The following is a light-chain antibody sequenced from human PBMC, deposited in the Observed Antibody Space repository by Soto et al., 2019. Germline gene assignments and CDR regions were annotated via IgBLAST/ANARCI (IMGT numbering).Light chain of an antibody. Sequence: QSGLTQTASVSGSPGQSITMSCTGSRSDVGGYNLVSWYQQHPGKAPKLLISDDNKRPSGVSDRFSGCKSVNTASLTISGLQAEDEGDYYCSSYAGRITLVFGGGTKLTVL. CDR2: DDN. CDR1: RSDVGGYNL. CDR3: SSYAGRITLV. V-gene: IGLV2-23*01. J-gene: IGLJ2*01.